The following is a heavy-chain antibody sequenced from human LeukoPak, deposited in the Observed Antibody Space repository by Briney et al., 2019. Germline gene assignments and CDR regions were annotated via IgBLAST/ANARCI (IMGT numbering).Heavy chain of an antibody. J-gene: IGHJ4*02. CDR2: ISTSSSTI. V-gene: IGHV3-11*01. CDR1: GFAFSDYY. Sequence: GGSLRLSCAASGFAFSDYYMSWIRQAPGKGLEGVSYISTSSSTIHYADSVKGRITISRDNAKNSLYLQMNSLRAEDTAVYYCAILRQWLPPDHCGQGTLVTVSS. D-gene: IGHD3-22*01. CDR3: AILRQWLPPDH.